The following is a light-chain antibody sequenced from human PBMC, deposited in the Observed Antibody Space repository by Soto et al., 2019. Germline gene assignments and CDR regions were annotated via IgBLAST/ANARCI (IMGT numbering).Light chain of an antibody. V-gene: IGKV1-5*03. CDR3: EQYNSYPVT. CDR2: KAS. Sequence: DIQMTQSPSTLSASVGDRVTITCRASQSISSWLAWYQQKPGKAPKLLIYKASSLESGVPSRFSGSGSGTEFNLTISSLQSDDFATYYCEQYNSYPVTLGGGTKVEIK. CDR1: QSISSW. J-gene: IGKJ4*01.